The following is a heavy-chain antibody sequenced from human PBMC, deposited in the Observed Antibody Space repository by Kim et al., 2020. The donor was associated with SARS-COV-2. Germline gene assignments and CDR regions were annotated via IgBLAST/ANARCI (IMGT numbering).Heavy chain of an antibody. Sequence: GGSLRLSCAASGFTFSSYAMHWVRQAPGKGLEWVAVISYDGSNKYYADSVKGRFTISRDNSKNTLYLQMNSLRAEDTAVYYCARDGRSSWYYEKYYFDYWGQGTLVTVSS. CDR2: ISYDGSNK. D-gene: IGHD6-13*01. J-gene: IGHJ4*02. CDR3: ARDGRSSWYYEKYYFDY. V-gene: IGHV3-30-3*01. CDR1: GFTFSSYA.